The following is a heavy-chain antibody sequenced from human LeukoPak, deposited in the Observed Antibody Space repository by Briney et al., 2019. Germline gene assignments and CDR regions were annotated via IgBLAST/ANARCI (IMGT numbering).Heavy chain of an antibody. CDR3: ARDYYDSSGYYLAYYYYYMDV. Sequence: ASVKVSCKASGYTFTSYGISWVRQAPGQGLEWMGWINPNSGGTNYAQKFQGRVTMTRDTSISTAYMELSRLRSDDTAVYYCARDYYDSSGYYLAYYYYYMDVWGKGTTVTISS. D-gene: IGHD3-22*01. CDR1: GYTFTSYG. CDR2: INPNSGGT. V-gene: IGHV1-2*02. J-gene: IGHJ6*03.